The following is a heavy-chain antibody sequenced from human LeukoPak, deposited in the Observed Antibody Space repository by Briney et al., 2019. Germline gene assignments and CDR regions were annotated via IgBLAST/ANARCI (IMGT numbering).Heavy chain of an antibody. Sequence: PSETLSLTCAVYGGSFSGYYWSWIRQPPGKGLEWIGEINHSGSTNYNPSLKSRVTISVDTSKNQFSLKLSSVTAADTAVYYCARDRQDDYIVATIPTYWYFDLWGRGTLVTVSS. V-gene: IGHV4-34*01. CDR1: GGSFSGYY. CDR3: ARDRQDDYIVATIPTYWYFDL. J-gene: IGHJ2*01. CDR2: INHSGST. D-gene: IGHD5-12*01.